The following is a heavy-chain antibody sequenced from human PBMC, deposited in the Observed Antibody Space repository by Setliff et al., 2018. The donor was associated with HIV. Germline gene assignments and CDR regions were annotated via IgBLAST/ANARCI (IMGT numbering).Heavy chain of an antibody. Sequence: ASVKVSCKASGYTFTGYYIHWVRRAPGQGLEWMGRINPSSGGTNYAPKFQGRVTMTRDKSISTAYMVLSRLRSDDTAVYYCARSDHSSGYYNYYYYMDVWGKGTTVTVSS. V-gene: IGHV1-2*06. CDR3: ARSDHSSGYYNYYYYMDV. D-gene: IGHD3-22*01. J-gene: IGHJ6*03. CDR1: GYTFTGYY. CDR2: INPSSGGT.